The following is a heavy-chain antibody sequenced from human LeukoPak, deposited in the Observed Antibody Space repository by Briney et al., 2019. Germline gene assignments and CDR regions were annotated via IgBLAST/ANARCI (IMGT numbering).Heavy chain of an antibody. Sequence: SETLSLTCTVSAGSIRSATYSWAWIRQPPGKGLEWIGTISYSGSTYSNPSLKSRVTVSVDTSKNQFSLELSSVTAADTAVYYCARHGSLGYDYFEYWGPGTLVTVSS. V-gene: IGHV4-39*01. J-gene: IGHJ4*02. CDR1: AGSIRSATYS. CDR2: ISYSGST. CDR3: ARHGSLGYDYFEY. D-gene: IGHD5-18*01.